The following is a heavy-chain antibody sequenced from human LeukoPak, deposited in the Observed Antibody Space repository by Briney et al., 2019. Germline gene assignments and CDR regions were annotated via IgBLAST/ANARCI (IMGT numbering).Heavy chain of an antibody. J-gene: IGHJ5*02. CDR2: TKQDGSEK. Sequence: GGSLRLSCAASGFTFSSYWMSWVRQAPGKGLEWVANTKQDGSEKYYVDSVKGRFTISRDNAKNSLYLQMNSLRAEDTAVYYCAREGTAMAYNWFDPWGQGTLVTVSS. V-gene: IGHV3-7*03. D-gene: IGHD5-18*01. CDR3: AREGTAMAYNWFDP. CDR1: GFTFSSYW.